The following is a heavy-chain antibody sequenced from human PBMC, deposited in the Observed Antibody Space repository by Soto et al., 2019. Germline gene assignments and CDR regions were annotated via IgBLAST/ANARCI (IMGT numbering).Heavy chain of an antibody. Sequence: SETLSLTCTVSGGSISSSSYYWGWIRQPPGKGLEWIGSIYYSGSTYYNPSLKSRVTISVDTSKNQFSLKLSSVTAADTAVYYCARRVGPISYDYIWGSEGFDYWGQGTLVTVSS. CDR1: GGSISSSSYY. CDR3: ARRVGPISYDYIWGSEGFDY. J-gene: IGHJ4*02. CDR2: IYYSGST. D-gene: IGHD3-16*01. V-gene: IGHV4-39*01.